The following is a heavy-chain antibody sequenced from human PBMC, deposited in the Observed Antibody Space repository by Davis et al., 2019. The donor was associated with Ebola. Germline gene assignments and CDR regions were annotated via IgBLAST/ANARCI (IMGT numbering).Heavy chain of an antibody. V-gene: IGHV4-59*08. D-gene: IGHD6-13*01. CDR2: IYYSGST. J-gene: IGHJ4*02. Sequence: MPSETLSLTCTVSGGSISSYYWSWIRQPPGKGLEWIGYIYYSGSTNYNPSLMSRVTISVDTSKTQFSLKLSSVTAADTAVYYCARQEYSSSWYINYFDYWGQGTLVTVSS. CDR1: GGSISSYY. CDR3: ARQEYSSSWYINYFDY.